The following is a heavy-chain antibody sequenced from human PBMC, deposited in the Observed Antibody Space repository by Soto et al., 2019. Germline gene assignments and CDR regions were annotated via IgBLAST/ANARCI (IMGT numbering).Heavy chain of an antibody. D-gene: IGHD2-21*02. V-gene: IGHV3-23*01. CDR2: ISGSGGST. CDR1: GFTFSSYA. Sequence: GGSLRLSCAASGFTFSSYAMSWVRQAPGKGLEWVSAISGSGGSTYYADSVKGRFTISRDNSKNTLYLQMNSLRAEDTAVYYCAIPDNCGGVCPYSYYGMDVWGQGTTVTVSS. J-gene: IGHJ6*02. CDR3: AIPDNCGGVCPYSYYGMDV.